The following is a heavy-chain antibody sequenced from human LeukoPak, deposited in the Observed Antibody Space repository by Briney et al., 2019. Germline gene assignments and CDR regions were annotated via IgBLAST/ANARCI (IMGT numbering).Heavy chain of an antibody. D-gene: IGHD6-13*01. Sequence: PSETLSLTCDVYGGSFSGYYWSWIRQPPGKGLEWIGEINHSGSTNYNPSLKRRVTISVDTSKHQISLKLSSVTAADTAVYYCVRSSWFVSDFQYWGQGTLVTVSS. J-gene: IGHJ1*01. V-gene: IGHV4-34*01. CDR1: GGSFSGYY. CDR3: VRSSWFVSDFQY. CDR2: INHSGST.